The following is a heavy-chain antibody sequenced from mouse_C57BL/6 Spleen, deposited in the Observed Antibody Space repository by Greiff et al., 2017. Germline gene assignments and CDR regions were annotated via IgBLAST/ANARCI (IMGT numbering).Heavy chain of an antibody. CDR2: ISDGGSYT. CDR1: GFTFSSYA. Sequence: EVKVVESGGGLVKPGGSLKLSCAASGFTFSSYAMSWVRQTPEKRLEWVATISDGGSYTYYPDNVKGRFTIARDNAKHNLYLQMSHLKSEDTAMYYCARDLYYYGSSPYAMDYWGQGTSVTVSS. CDR3: ARDLYYYGSSPYAMDY. J-gene: IGHJ4*01. D-gene: IGHD1-1*01. V-gene: IGHV5-4*01.